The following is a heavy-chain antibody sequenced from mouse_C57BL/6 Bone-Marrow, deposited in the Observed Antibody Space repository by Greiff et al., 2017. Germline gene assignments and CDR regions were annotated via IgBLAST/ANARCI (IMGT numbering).Heavy chain of an antibody. D-gene: IGHD1-1*01. Sequence: QVQLQQSGAELARPGASVKLSCKASGYTFTSYGISWVKQRTGQGLEWIGEIYPRSGNTYYNEKFKGKATLTADKSSSTAYMELRSLTSEDSAVYFCARNREEYITTVVADYWGQGTTLTVSS. J-gene: IGHJ2*01. V-gene: IGHV1-81*01. CDR2: IYPRSGNT. CDR3: ARNREEYITTVVADY. CDR1: GYTFTSYG.